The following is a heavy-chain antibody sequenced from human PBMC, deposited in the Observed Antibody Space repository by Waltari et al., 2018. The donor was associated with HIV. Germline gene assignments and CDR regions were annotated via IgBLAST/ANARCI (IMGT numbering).Heavy chain of an antibody. J-gene: IGHJ4*02. CDR2: GHPTTGGA. CDR3: AREKFCDDRSCLDGLDF. V-gene: IGHV1-2*06. D-gene: IGHD3-16*01. CDR1: GFRLNDSF. Sequence: QVHLVQSGAEVKKVGDSVRVSCRTSGFRLNDSFLPWVRQAPGHGLEWVRRGHPTTGGAEFLPTAQDRAAMTRGTSLNAVYFQRSGLRPDDTAVFFCAREKFCDDRSCLDGLDFWGQGTFITVFS.